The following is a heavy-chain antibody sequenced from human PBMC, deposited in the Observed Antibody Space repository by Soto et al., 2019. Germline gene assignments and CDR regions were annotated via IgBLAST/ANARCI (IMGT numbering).Heavy chain of an antibody. J-gene: IGHJ5*02. D-gene: IGHD3-16*01. V-gene: IGHV4-59*01. CDR3: ARIPVDTYMIYWSDG. CDR2: IYNSGST. Sequence: PSETLSLTCTVSGGSISSYYWSWIRQPPGKGLEWIGYIYNSGSTNYNPSLKSRVTISVDTSKNQFSLKRSSVTAADRAWYYCARIPVDTYMIYWSDGWGQGTQVPVSP. CDR1: GGSISSYY.